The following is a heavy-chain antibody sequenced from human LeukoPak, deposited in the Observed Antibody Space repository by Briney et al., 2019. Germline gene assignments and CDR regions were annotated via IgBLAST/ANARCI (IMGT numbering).Heavy chain of an antibody. D-gene: IGHD5-18*01. V-gene: IGHV3-30*18. CDR1: GFTFNNYG. J-gene: IGHJ4*02. Sequence: GGSLRLSCAASGFTFNNYGMHWVRQAPGKGLEWVAFISYDGNTKTYADSVKGRFILSRNNSRNTLYLQMNSLRTEDTAVYYCAKPGRGYIYVFDYWGQGTLVTVSS. CDR2: ISYDGNTK. CDR3: AKPGRGYIYVFDY.